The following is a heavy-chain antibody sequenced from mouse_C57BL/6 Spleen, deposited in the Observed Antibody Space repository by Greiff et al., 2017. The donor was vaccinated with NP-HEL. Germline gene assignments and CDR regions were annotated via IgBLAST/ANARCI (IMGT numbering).Heavy chain of an antibody. D-gene: IGHD4-1*01. CDR3: PEANWDGGYYFDY. Sequence: QVHVKQSGAELVRPGASVTLSCKASGYTFTDYEMHWVKQTPVHGLEWIGAIDPETGGTAYNQKFKGKAILTADKSSSTAYMELRSLTSEDSAVYYCPEANWDGGYYFDYWGQGTTLTVSS. CDR2: IDPETGGT. V-gene: IGHV1-15*01. J-gene: IGHJ2*01. CDR1: GYTFTDYE.